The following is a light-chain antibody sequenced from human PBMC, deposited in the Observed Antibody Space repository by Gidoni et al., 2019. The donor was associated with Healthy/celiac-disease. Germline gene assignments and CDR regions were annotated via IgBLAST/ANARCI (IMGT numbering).Light chain of an antibody. CDR1: QSISSY. CDR2: AAS. CDR3: QKSYSTPPA. Sequence: DIQMTQSPSSLSASVVDRVTITCQASQSISSYLNWYQQKPGKAPKLLIYAASSLQRGVPSRFSGSGFGTDFTLPISSLQPEDFATYYCQKSYSTPPAFGQGTKVEIK. J-gene: IGKJ1*01. V-gene: IGKV1-39*01.